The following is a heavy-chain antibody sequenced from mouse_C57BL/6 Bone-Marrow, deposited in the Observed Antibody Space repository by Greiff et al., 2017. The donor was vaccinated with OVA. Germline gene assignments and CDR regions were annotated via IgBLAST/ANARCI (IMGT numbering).Heavy chain of an antibody. V-gene: IGHV5-17*01. J-gene: IGHJ1*03. CDR3: ARINYWYFDV. CDR2: ISSGSSTL. Sequence: VESGGGLVKPGGSLKLSCAASGFTFSDYGMHWVRQAPEKGLEWVAYISSGSSTLYYADTVKGRFTISRDNAKNTLFLQMTSLRSEDTAMYYCARINYWYFDVWGTGTTVTVSS. CDR1: GFTFSDYG.